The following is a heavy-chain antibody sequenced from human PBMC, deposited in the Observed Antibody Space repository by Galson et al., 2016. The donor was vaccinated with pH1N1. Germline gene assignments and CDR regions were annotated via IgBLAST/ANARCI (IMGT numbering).Heavy chain of an antibody. D-gene: IGHD1-14*01. CDR1: GFTFSSYS. J-gene: IGHJ6*02. V-gene: IGHV3-48*01. CDR2: ISSSSSTI. Sequence: SLRLSCAASGFTFSSYSMNWVRQDPGKGLEWVSYISSSSSTIYYADSVKGRFTISSDNAKNSLYLQINSLRAEVTDVYYCARVNHYYYYGMDVWGQGTTVTVSS. CDR3: ARVNHYYYYGMDV.